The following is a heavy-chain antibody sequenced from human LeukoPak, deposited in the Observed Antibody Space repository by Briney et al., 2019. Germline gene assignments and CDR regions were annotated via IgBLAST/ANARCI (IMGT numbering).Heavy chain of an antibody. J-gene: IGHJ4*02. D-gene: IGHD3-3*01. Sequence: SETLSLTCAVYGGSFSGYYWSWIRQPPGKGLEWIGEINHSGSTDYNPSLMSRVTISVDTSKNQFSLKLSSVTAADTAVYYCARDSSADYDFWSAYPSPVSYFDSWGQGTLVTVSS. CDR1: GGSFSGYY. CDR3: ARDSSADYDFWSAYPSPVSYFDS. CDR2: INHSGST. V-gene: IGHV4-34*01.